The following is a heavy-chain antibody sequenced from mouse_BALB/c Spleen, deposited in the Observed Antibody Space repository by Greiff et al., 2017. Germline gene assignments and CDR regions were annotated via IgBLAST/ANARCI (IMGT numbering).Heavy chain of an antibody. V-gene: IGHV2-9*02. CDR3: ARDSHGVRRWAMDY. CDR1: GFSLTSYG. J-gene: IGHJ4*01. D-gene: IGHD2-14*01. CDR2: IWAGGST. Sequence: VHLVESGPGLVAPSQSLSITCTVSGFSLTSYGVHWVRQPPGKGLEWLGVIWAGGSTNYNSALMSRLSISKDNSKSQVFLKMNSLQTDDTAMYYCARDSHGVRRWAMDYWGQGTSVTVSS.